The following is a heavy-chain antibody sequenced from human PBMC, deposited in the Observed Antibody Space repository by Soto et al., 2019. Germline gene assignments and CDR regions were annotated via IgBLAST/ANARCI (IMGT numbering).Heavy chain of an antibody. CDR2: FSNSGTSM. J-gene: IGHJ3*02. CDR3: ATDKYCISATCQGSVFAFHI. V-gene: IGHV3-11*01. D-gene: IGHD3-3*02. CDR1: GFTFNDYY. Sequence: QVQLVESGGGLAKPGGSLRLSCAASGFTFNDYYMSWIRQAPGKGLEWVSSFSNSGTSMFYEDSVKGLFTISRDNAKNFLYLQMNSLSAEDTAVYYCATDKYCISATCQGSVFAFHILCQGTMVTVSS.